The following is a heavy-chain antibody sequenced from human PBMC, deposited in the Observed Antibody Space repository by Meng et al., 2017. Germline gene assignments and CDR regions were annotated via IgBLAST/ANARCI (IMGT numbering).Heavy chain of an antibody. V-gene: IGHV3-13*01. CDR3: ARAHGYGVYDY. Sequence: VQLVGSGGGVVQPGRSLRLSCAASGFTFSSYDMHWVRQATGKGLEWVSAIGTAGDTYYPGSVKGRFTISRENAKNSLYLQMNSLRAGDTAVYYCARAHGYGVYDYWGQGTLVTVFS. D-gene: IGHD2-15*01. CDR1: GFTFSSYD. CDR2: IGTAGDT. J-gene: IGHJ4*02.